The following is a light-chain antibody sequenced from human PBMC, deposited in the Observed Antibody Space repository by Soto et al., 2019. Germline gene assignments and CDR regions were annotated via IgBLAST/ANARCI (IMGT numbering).Light chain of an antibody. V-gene: IGKV3-11*01. CDR1: QSVGNF. Sequence: EVVLTQSPATLSLSPGERATLSCRASQSVGNFLAWYQQKPGQAPRLLIYDASNRATGIPARFSGSGSGTDFTLTISSLQPEDFAAYYCQQRSNWPPSITFGQGTRLEIK. CDR3: QQRSNWPPSIT. CDR2: DAS. J-gene: IGKJ5*01.